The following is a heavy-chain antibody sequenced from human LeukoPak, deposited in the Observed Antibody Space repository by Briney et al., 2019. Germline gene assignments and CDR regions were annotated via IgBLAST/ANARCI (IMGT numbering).Heavy chain of an antibody. CDR3: ARRAGAYSHPYDY. CDR2: IYSDNT. CDR1: DFTVSSNY. D-gene: IGHD4/OR15-4a*01. Sequence: GGSLRLSCAASDFTVSSNYMSWVRQAPGKGLEWVSFIYSDNTHYSDSVKGRFTISRDNSKNTLYLQMNSLRAEDTAVYYCARRAGAYSHPYDYGGQGTLVTVSS. V-gene: IGHV3-53*01. J-gene: IGHJ4*02.